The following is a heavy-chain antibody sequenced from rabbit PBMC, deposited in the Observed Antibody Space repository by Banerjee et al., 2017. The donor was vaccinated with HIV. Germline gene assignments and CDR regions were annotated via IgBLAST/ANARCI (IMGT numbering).Heavy chain of an antibody. CDR1: GFSFSSDC. J-gene: IGHJ6*01. CDR2: IYTGSGGT. Sequence: QSLEESGGGLVQPEGSLTLTCTASGFSFSSDCICWVRQAPGKGLEWIACIYTGSGGTYYASWAKGRFTISKTSSTTVTLQMTSLTAADTATYFCARGAGYVGYVDLWGPGTLVTVS. V-gene: IGHV1S40*01. CDR3: ARGAGYVGYVDL. D-gene: IGHD7-1*01.